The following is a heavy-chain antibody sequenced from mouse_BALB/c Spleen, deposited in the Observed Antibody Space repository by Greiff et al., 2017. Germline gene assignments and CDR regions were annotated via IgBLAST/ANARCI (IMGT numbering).Heavy chain of an antibody. J-gene: IGHJ4*01. CDR1: GFSFCSYG. Sequence: EVQGVESGGGLVQPGGSLNLSCAASGFSFCSYGMSWVRQTPDKRLEWVATIYSSGGSTYYPDSVPGRFTISRDNAENTLYLQRNSLNSQNTAMYYYEREGSAIDYWGQGTTVTVSS. CDR3: EREGSAIDY. CDR2: IYSSGGST. V-gene: IGHV5-6-3*01.